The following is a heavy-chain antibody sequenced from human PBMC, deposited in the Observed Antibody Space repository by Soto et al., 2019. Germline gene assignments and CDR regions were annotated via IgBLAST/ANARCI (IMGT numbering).Heavy chain of an antibody. CDR3: TRRMETVSRTLTLFDY. D-gene: IGHD4-17*01. CDR1: GFTFSGSA. Sequence: XGSLTLSCPASGFTFSGSAMHRARQASGRGLDWVGRIRSKANSYATAYAASVKGRFTISRDDSKNTAYLQMNSLKTEDTAVYYCTRRMETVSRTLTLFDYWGQGTLVTVSS. CDR2: IRSKANSYAT. V-gene: IGHV3-73*01. J-gene: IGHJ4*02.